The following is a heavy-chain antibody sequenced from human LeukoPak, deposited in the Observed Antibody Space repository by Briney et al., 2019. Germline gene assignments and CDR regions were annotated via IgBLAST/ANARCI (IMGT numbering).Heavy chain of an antibody. D-gene: IGHD6-13*01. CDR3: ARDPAATRALEYYFDY. CDR2: ISYDGSNK. CDR1: GFTFSSYA. Sequence: GRSLRLSCAASGFTFSSYAMRWVRQAPGKGLEWVAVISYDGSNKYYADSVKGRFTISRDNSKNTLYLQMNSLRAEDTAVYYCARDPAATRALEYYFDYWGQGTLVTVSS. V-gene: IGHV3-30-3*01. J-gene: IGHJ4*02.